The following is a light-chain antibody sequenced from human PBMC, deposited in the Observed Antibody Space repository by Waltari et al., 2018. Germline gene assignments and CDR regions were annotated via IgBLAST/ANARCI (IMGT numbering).Light chain of an antibody. CDR2: SNN. V-gene: IGLV1-44*01. CDR1: GSHLGSNS. J-gene: IGLJ6*01. Sequence: QSVLPQPPSASGTPGQRVTISCSGRGSHLGSNSVHWYQHLPGTAPKLLIYSNNYRPSGVPDRFSGSKSGTSASLAISGLQSEDEADYYCASWDDSLNGNVFGSGTKVTVL. CDR3: ASWDDSLNGNV.